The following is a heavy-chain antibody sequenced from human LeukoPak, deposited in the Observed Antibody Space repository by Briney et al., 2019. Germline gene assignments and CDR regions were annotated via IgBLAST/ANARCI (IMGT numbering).Heavy chain of an antibody. V-gene: IGHV4-4*07. CDR3: ARTMVRGVIIFDY. CDR2: IFTSGST. D-gene: IGHD3-10*01. CDR1: GGSISSDY. Sequence: SETLSLTCTVSGGSISSDYWSWIRQPAGKGLEWIGRIFTSGSTSYNPSLKSRVTMSLDTSKNQFSLKLSSVTAADTAVYYCARTMVRGVIIFDYWGQGTLVTVSS. J-gene: IGHJ4*02.